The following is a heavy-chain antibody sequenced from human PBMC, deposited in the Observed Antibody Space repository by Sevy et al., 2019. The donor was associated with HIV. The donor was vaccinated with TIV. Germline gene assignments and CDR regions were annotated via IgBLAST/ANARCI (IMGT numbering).Heavy chain of an antibody. V-gene: IGHV4-34*01. CDR1: GGSFSGYY. CDR2: INHSGST. D-gene: IGHD6-13*01. CDR3: ARVRLAAAGDAFDI. J-gene: IGHJ3*02. Sequence: SETLSLTCAVYGGSFSGYYWSWIRQSPGKGLEWLGEINHSGSTNYNASLKSRVTISIDTSKNQFSLRLNSVTAADTAVYYCARVRLAAAGDAFDIWGQGTMVTVSS.